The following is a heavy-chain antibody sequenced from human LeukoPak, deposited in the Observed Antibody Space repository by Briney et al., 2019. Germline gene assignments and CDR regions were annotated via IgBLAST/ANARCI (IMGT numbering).Heavy chain of an antibody. Sequence: ASVKVSCKASGGTFSSYAISWVRQAPGQGLEWMGGIIPIFGTANYAQKFQGRVTITADESTSTAYMELSSLRSEDTAVYYCARERIAAAGSLLYYYGMDVWGQGTTVTVSS. CDR1: GGTFSSYA. CDR2: IIPIFGTA. D-gene: IGHD6-13*01. CDR3: ARERIAAAGSLLYYYGMDV. V-gene: IGHV1-69*13. J-gene: IGHJ6*02.